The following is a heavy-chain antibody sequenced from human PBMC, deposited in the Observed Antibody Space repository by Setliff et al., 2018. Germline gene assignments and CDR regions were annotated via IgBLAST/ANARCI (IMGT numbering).Heavy chain of an antibody. CDR2: IYIGGSA. Sequence: PSETLSLTCTVSGGSISSYYWSWIRQPAGKGLEWIGHIYIGGSANYNPSLKSRVTITADESTSTAYMELSNLKASDTAIYYCARSLVGATYSVYFDYWGQGALVTVSS. CDR3: ARSLVGATYSVYFDY. D-gene: IGHD1-26*01. CDR1: GGSISSYY. J-gene: IGHJ4*02. V-gene: IGHV4-4*07.